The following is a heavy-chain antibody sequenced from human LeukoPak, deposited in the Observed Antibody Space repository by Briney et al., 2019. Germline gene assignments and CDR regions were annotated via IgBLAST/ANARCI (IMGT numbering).Heavy chain of an antibody. D-gene: IGHD2-2*01. CDR3: ARPAPFDY. CDR1: GGSFSGYY. Sequence: SETLSLTCAVYGGSFSGYYWSWIRQPPGKGLEWIGEINHSGSTNYNPPLKSRVTISVDTSKNQFSLKLSSVTAADTAVYYCARPAPFDYWGQGTLVTVSS. V-gene: IGHV4-34*01. CDR2: INHSGST. J-gene: IGHJ4*02.